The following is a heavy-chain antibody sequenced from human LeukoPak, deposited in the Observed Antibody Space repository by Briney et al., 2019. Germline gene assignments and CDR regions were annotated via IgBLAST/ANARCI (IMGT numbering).Heavy chain of an antibody. CDR2: INPSGGST. J-gene: IGHJ4*02. D-gene: IGHD4-17*01. CDR3: ARLPLLGGDYATAYGKHFDY. CDR1: GYTFTSYY. V-gene: IGHV1-46*01. Sequence: GASVKVSCKASGYTFTSYYMHWVRQAPGQGLEWMGIINPSGGSTSYAQKFQGRVTMTRDTSTSTAYMELSSLRSEDTAVYYCARLPLLGGDYATAYGKHFDYWGQGTLVTVSS.